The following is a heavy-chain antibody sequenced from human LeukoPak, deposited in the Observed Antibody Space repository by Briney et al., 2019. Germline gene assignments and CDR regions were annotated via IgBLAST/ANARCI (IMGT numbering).Heavy chain of an antibody. V-gene: IGHV3-20*04. Sequence: GGSLRLSCAASGFTFEDYDMNWVRQAPGKGLEWVSGIKWNGGSTGYADSVRGRFTISRDNAKNSLYLQMNSLRAEDTVLYYCARDRNDYDFWSGYSMSYFDYWGQGTLVTVSS. J-gene: IGHJ4*02. CDR3: ARDRNDYDFWSGYSMSYFDY. D-gene: IGHD3-3*01. CDR2: IKWNGGST. CDR1: GFTFEDYD.